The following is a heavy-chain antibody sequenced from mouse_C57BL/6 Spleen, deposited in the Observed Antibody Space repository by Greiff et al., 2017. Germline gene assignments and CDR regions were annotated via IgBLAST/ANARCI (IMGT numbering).Heavy chain of an antibody. CDR2: ISGGGGNT. CDR3: ARQPGAGWFAY. Sequence: EVQVVESGGGLVKPGGSLKLSCAASGFTFSSYTMSWVRQTPEKRLEWVATISGGGGNTYYPDSVKGLFTISRDNDKNTLYLQMSSLRSEDTALYYCARQPGAGWFAYWGQGTLVTVSA. D-gene: IGHD4-1*01. J-gene: IGHJ3*01. V-gene: IGHV5-9*01. CDR1: GFTFSSYT.